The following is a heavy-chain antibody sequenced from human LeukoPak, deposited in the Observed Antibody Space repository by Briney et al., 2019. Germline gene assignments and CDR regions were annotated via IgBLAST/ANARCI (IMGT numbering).Heavy chain of an antibody. CDR2: ISSSSYI. CDR3: ARGSARYYYYGMDV. J-gene: IGHJ6*02. D-gene: IGHD3-3*01. Sequence: GGSLRLSCAASGFTFSSYSMNWVRQAPGKGLEWVSSISSSSYIYYADSVKGRFTISRDNAKNSLYLQMNSLRAEDTAVYYCARGSARYYYYGMDVWGQGTTVTVSS. V-gene: IGHV3-21*01. CDR1: GFTFSSYS.